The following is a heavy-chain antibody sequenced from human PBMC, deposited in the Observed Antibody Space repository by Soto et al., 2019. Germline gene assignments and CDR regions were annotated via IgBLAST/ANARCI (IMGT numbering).Heavy chain of an antibody. V-gene: IGHV3-21*01. CDR2: ISSNSAYI. D-gene: IGHD2-15*01. J-gene: IGHJ6*02. CDR1: GFTFRSFT. Sequence: PGGSLRLSCAASGFTFRSFTMNWVRQAPGKGLEWVSTISSNSAYIYYTDALRGRFTISRDNAKNSLHLQMNSLRAEDTAVYYCARDGGYCSGCSCFFDTASRGIHVSCPATTDAVS. CDR3: ARDGGYCSGCSCFFDTASRGIHV.